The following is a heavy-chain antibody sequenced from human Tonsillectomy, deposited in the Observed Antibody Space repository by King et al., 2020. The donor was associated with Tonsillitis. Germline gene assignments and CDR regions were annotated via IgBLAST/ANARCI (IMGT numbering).Heavy chain of an antibody. CDR1: GGSISSYY. D-gene: IGHD3/OR15-3a*01. CDR2: MYYRGST. V-gene: IGHV4-59*01. Sequence: QLQESGPGLVKPSETLSLTCSVSGGSISSYYWSWLRQPPGKGLEWIGYMYYRGSTDYSPSLKSRVTMSVDTSKSQFSLKLSSVTAADTAVYYCAKSLDLSDYYFGLDVWGQGTTVTVSS. CDR3: AKSLDLSDYYFGLDV. J-gene: IGHJ6*02.